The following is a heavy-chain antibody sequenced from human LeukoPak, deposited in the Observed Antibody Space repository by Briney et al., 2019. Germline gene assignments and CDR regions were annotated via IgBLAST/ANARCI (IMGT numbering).Heavy chain of an antibody. CDR2: ITANGGYT. J-gene: IGHJ6*02. V-gene: IGHV3-23*01. CDR3: AKDQRYWAV. D-gene: IGHD3-9*01. CDR1: AFSFSKFA. Sequence: GGSLRLSCAASAFSFSKFALIWVRQAPGKGLEWVSAITANGGYTLYADAVKGRFTVSRDNSKNTVFLQMNSLRAEDTAVYFCAKDQRYWAVWGQGTTVTVSS.